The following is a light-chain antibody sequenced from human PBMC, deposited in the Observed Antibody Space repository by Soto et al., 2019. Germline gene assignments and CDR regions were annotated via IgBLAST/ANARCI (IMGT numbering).Light chain of an antibody. V-gene: IGLV2-14*01. Sequence: QSALTQPASVSGSPGQSITIACTGTSSDVGGYNYVSWYQQHPGKAPKLMIYDVNNRPSGVSERFSGSKSGNTASLTISGLQAEDEADYYCTSYTRSDTVIFGGGTKLTVL. J-gene: IGLJ2*01. CDR2: DVN. CDR3: TSYTRSDTVI. CDR1: SSDVGGYNY.